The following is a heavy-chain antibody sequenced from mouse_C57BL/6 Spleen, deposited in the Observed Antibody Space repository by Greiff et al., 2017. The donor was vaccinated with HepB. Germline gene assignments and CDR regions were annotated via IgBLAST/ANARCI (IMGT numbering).Heavy chain of an antibody. J-gene: IGHJ2*01. CDR2: IYPGDGDT. V-gene: IGHV1-80*01. CDR1: GYAFSSYW. D-gene: IGHD1-1*01. Sequence: VQLQQSGAELVKPGASVKISCKASGYAFSSYWMNWVKQRPGKGLEWIGQIYPGDGDTNYNGKFKGKATLTADTSSSPAYMQLSSLTSEDSAVYFCARWGGGSSPLDYWGQGTTLTVSS. CDR3: ARWGGGSSPLDY.